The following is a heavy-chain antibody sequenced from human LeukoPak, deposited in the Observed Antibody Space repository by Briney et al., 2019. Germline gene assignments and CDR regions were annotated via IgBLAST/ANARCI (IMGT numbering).Heavy chain of an antibody. Sequence: GGSLGLSCAASGFTFSNYAMYWVRQAPGKGLEWVAVLIGSSGATDYADSVKGRFTISRDNSKNTLFLQMNSLRAEDTAIYYCAKGAYDYIEIAYFDYWGQGALVTVSS. CDR1: GFTFSNYA. V-gene: IGHV3-23*01. CDR3: AKGAYDYIEIAYFDY. CDR2: LIGSSGAT. J-gene: IGHJ4*02. D-gene: IGHD5-12*01.